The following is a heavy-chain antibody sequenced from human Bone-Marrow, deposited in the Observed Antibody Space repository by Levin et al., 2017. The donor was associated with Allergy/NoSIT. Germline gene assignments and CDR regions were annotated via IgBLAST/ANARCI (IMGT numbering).Heavy chain of an antibody. V-gene: IGHV3-30*18. CDR2: ISYDGSNK. CDR3: AKDIGYCSGGSCYPSYYDYGMDV. D-gene: IGHD2-15*01. Sequence: GGSLRLSCAASGFTFSSYGMHWVRQAPGKGLEWVAVISYDGSNKYYADSVKGRFTISRDNSKNTLYLQMNSLRAEDTAVYYCAKDIGYCSGGSCYPSYYDYGMDVWGQGTTVTVSS. CDR1: GFTFSSYG. J-gene: IGHJ6*02.